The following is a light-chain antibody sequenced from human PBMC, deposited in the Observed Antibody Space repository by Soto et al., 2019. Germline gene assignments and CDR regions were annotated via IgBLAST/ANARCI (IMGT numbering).Light chain of an antibody. J-gene: IGKJ1*01. Sequence: EIVLTQTPGTLSLSPGERSTLSCRASQSVSNNYLAWYQQKHGQAHRXXIYGASNRATGIPDRFSGSGSGTDGTITFHSLQSEDGEVYDGQQYNDWPRTFGQGTKVDI. CDR2: GAS. CDR3: QQYNDWPRT. V-gene: IGKV3-20*01. CDR1: QSVSNNY.